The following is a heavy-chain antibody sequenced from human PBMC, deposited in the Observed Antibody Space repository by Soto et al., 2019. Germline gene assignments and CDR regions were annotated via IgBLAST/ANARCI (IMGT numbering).Heavy chain of an antibody. CDR1: GGSISSYY. D-gene: IGHD3-22*01. J-gene: IGHJ4*02. CDR3: ARHGSSSGYKDY. Sequence: SETLSLTCTVSGGSISSYYWSWIRQPPGKGLEWIGYIYYSGSTNYNPSLKSRVTISVDTSKTQFSLKLSSVTAADTAVYYCARHGSSSGYKDYWGQGTLVTVSS. V-gene: IGHV4-59*08. CDR2: IYYSGST.